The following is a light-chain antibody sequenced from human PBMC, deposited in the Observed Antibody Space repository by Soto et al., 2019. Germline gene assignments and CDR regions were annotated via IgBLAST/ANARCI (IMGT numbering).Light chain of an antibody. CDR2: VNSDGRH. CDR3: QTWGTGIVL. J-gene: IGLJ2*01. CDR1: TGHSSYA. V-gene: IGLV4-69*01. Sequence: QSVLTQSPSASASLGASVNLTCTLSTGHSSYAIAWHQQQPEKGPRYLMNVNSDGRHRKGDGIPDRFSGSSSGAERYLTISSLQSEDEADYYCQTWGTGIVLFGGGTKLTVL.